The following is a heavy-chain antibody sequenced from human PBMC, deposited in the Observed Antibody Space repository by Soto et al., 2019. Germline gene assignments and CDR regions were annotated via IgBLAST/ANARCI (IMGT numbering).Heavy chain of an antibody. D-gene: IGHD5-12*01. Sequence: SGPTLVNLSQTLTLTCTFSGFSLNTGGMCLSWVRQPTGKALEWLAVVRWDDEKHFSTSLRNRITVSKDASGDQVVLTMANMDPADSATYYCVRTHGGYTAYYGQDVWGPGTTVTVSS. CDR3: VRTHGGYTAYYGQDV. CDR1: GFSLNTGGMC. CDR2: VRWDDEK. J-gene: IGHJ6*02. V-gene: IGHV2-70*19.